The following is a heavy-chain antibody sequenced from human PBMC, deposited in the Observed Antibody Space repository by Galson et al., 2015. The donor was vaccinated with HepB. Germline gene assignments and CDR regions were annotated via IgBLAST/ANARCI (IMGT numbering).Heavy chain of an antibody. CDR1: GFTFSSYA. J-gene: IGHJ2*01. V-gene: IGHV3-30-3*01. D-gene: IGHD2-2*01. CDR2: ISYDGSNK. Sequence: SLRLSCAASGFTFSSYAMHWVRQAPGKGLEWVAVISYDGSNKYYADSVKGRFTISRDNSKNTLYLQMNSLRAEDTAVYYCARDESSCSPCFDLWGRGTLVTVSS. CDR3: ARDESSCSPCFDL.